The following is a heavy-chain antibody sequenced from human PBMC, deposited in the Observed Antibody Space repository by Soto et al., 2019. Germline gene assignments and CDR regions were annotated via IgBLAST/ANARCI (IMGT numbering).Heavy chain of an antibody. V-gene: IGHV4-59*01. CDR3: ARGSGYYTHWFDP. CDR1: CGSISSYY. J-gene: IGHJ5*02. CDR2: IYYSGST. D-gene: IGHD3-3*01. Sequence: SETLSLTWTVSCGSISSYYWSWIRQPPGKGLEWIGYIYYSGSTNYNPSLKSRVTISVDTSKNQFSLKLSSVTAADTAVYYCARGSGYYTHWFDPWGQGTLGTVSS.